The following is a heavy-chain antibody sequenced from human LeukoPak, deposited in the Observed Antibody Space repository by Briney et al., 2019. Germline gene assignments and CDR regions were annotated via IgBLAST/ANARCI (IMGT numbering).Heavy chain of an antibody. CDR3: AIGWYSGPRPIDY. CDR2: INPNSGGT. D-gene: IGHD6-13*01. Sequence: ASVKVSCKTSGYTFTGYYMHWVRQAPGQGLEWMGWINPNSGGTNYAQKFQGRVTMTRDTSISTAYMELSRLRSDDTAVYYCAIGWYSGPRPIDYWGQGTLVTVSS. CDR1: GYTFTGYY. V-gene: IGHV1-2*02. J-gene: IGHJ4*02.